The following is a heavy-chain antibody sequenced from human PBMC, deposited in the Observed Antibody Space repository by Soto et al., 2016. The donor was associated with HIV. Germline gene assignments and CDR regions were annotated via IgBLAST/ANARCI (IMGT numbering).Heavy chain of an antibody. CDR2: ISSTSSTI. D-gene: IGHD6-13*01. J-gene: IGHJ1*01. CDR3: ARAETYSSSYQD. V-gene: IGHV3-48*04. Sequence: EVQLVESGGGLVQPGGSLRLSCAASGFTFSSYNMNWVRQAPGKGLEWVSYISSTSSTIYYADSVKGRFTISRDNAKNLLYLQMNSLRAEDTAVYYCARAETYSSSYQDWGQGPWSPSRQ. CDR1: GFTFSSYN.